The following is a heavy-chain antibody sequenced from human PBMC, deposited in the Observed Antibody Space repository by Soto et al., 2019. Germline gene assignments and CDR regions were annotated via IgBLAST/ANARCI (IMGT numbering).Heavy chain of an antibody. J-gene: IGHJ4*02. V-gene: IGHV3-53*01. CDR1: GFTVGNNY. CDR3: AKDGRGSGSHYNSFGY. D-gene: IGHD3-10*01. Sequence: EVQLVESGGGLIQPGGSLKLSCAASGFTVGNNYMSWVRQAPGKGLEWVSLIYSTGTTKYADSVKGRFTVSRDNAKNTLYLQMNSLRCEDTAVYYCAKDGRGSGSHYNSFGYWGQGTLVTVSS. CDR2: IYSTGTT.